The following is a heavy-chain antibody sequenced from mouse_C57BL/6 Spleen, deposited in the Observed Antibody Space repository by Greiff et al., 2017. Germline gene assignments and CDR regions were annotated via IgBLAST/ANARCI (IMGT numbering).Heavy chain of an antibody. Sequence: EVQRVESGGGLVKPGGSLKLSCAASGFTFSDYGMHWVRQAPEQGLEWVAYISSGSSTIYYADTVKGRFTISRDNAKNTRFLQMTSLRSEDTAMYYCARDYGSSYYFDYWGQGTTLTVSS. D-gene: IGHD1-1*01. V-gene: IGHV5-17*01. J-gene: IGHJ2*01. CDR1: GFTFSDYG. CDR2: ISSGSSTI. CDR3: ARDYGSSYYFDY.